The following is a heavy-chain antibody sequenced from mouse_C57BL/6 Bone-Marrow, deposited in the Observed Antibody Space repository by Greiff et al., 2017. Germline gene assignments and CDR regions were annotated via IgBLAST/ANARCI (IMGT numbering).Heavy chain of an antibody. Sequence: QVQLQQPGAELVKPGASVKMSCKASGYTFTSYWITWVKQRPGQGLEWIGDIYPGSGSTNYNEKFKSKATLTVDTSSSTAYMQLSSLTSEASAVYYCAGDYGNPWYAMDYWGQGTSVTVSS. J-gene: IGHJ4*01. V-gene: IGHV1-55*01. D-gene: IGHD2-1*01. CDR1: GYTFTSYW. CDR3: AGDYGNPWYAMDY. CDR2: IYPGSGST.